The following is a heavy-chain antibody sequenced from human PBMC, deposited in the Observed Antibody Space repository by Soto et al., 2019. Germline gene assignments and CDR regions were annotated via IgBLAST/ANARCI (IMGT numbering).Heavy chain of an antibody. Sequence: QVQLVQSGAEVREPGASVKVSCKTSGYTFSRYGITWVRQAPGQGLEWMGWINGNTGHTIYAMNLEDRLTISTDTATSKAHMALRSLKSDDTAVYYCARDRKWEPLPYGGQGTLVTVSS. CDR1: GYTFSRYG. CDR2: INGNTGHT. D-gene: IGHD1-26*01. CDR3: ARDRKWEPLPY. V-gene: IGHV1-18*01. J-gene: IGHJ4*02.